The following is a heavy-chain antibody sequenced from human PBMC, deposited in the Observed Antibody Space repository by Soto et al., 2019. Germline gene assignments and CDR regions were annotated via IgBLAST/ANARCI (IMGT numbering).Heavy chain of an antibody. CDR3: ARGDGGYGLYYFDY. CDR2: IYYSGST. D-gene: IGHD5-12*01. J-gene: IGHJ4*02. CDR1: GGSISSGDYY. Sequence: QVQLQESGPGLVKPSQTLSLTCTVSGGSISSGDYYWSWIRQPPGKGLEWIGYIYYSGSTDYNPSLQSRVTISVDTSQNQFSLKLSSVTAADTAVYYCARGDGGYGLYYFDYWGQGTLVTVSS. V-gene: IGHV4-30-4*01.